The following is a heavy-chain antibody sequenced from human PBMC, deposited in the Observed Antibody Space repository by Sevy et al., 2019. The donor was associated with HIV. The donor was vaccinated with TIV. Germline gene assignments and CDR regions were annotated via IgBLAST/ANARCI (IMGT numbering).Heavy chain of an antibody. CDR1: GFTFSGSA. V-gene: IGHV3-73*01. Sequence: GGSLRLSCAASGFTFSGSAMHWVRQASGKGLEWVGRVRSKANNYATVYAASVKGRFTISRDDSKNTAYLQMNSLRAEDTAVYYCARTVTAASWDAFDIWGQGTMVTVSS. D-gene: IGHD2-21*02. CDR2: VRSKANNYAT. CDR3: ARTVTAASWDAFDI. J-gene: IGHJ3*02.